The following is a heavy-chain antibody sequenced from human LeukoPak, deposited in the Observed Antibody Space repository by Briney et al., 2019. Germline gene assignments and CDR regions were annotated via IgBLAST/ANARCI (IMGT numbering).Heavy chain of an antibody. V-gene: IGHV1-24*01. CDR2: FDPEDGET. CDR1: GYTLTELS. CDR3: ARGSDDYGDYLLRYYYYYMDV. D-gene: IGHD4-17*01. Sequence: ASVKVSCKVSGYTLTELSMHWVRQAPGKGLEWMGGFDPEDGETIYAQKFQGRVTMTEDTSTDTAYMELSSLRSDDTAVYYCARGSDDYGDYLLRYYYYYMDVWVKGTTVTVSS. J-gene: IGHJ6*03.